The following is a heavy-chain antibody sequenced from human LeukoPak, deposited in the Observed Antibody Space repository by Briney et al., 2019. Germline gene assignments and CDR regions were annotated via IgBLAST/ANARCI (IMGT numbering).Heavy chain of an antibody. D-gene: IGHD3-22*01. J-gene: IGHJ5*02. CDR2: IIPILGIA. V-gene: IGHV1-69*04. Sequence: ASVKVSCKASGGXFSSYAISWVRQAPGQGLEWMGRIIPILGIANYAQKFQGRVTITAYKSTSTAYMELSSLRSEDTAVYYCVRGSGPDYYDSSGYTFDPWGQGTLVTVSS. CDR1: GGXFSSYA. CDR3: VRGSGPDYYDSSGYTFDP.